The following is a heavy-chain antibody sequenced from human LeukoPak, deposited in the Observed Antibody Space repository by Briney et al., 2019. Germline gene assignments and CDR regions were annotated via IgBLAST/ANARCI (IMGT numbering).Heavy chain of an antibody. J-gene: IGHJ5*02. CDR3: ARGYGSSWYQRFNWFDP. V-gene: IGHV4-34*09. CDR2: IYYSGST. D-gene: IGHD6-13*01. Sequence: SETLSLTCAVYGGSFSGYYWSWIRQPPGKGLEWIGYIYYSGSTYYNPSLKSRVTISVDTSKNQFSLKLSSVTAADTAVYYCARGYGSSWYQRFNWFDPWGQGTLVTVSS. CDR1: GGSFSGYY.